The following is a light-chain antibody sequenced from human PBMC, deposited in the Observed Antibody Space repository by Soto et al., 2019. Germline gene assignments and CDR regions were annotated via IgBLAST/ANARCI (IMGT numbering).Light chain of an antibody. CDR3: GTWDTGLVWV. CDR1: SSDVGGYNS. Sequence: QSVLTQPASVSGSPGQSITISCTGTSSDVGGYNSVSWYQQHPGKAPKLIIYEVSNRPSGTPDRFSGSKSGTSATLGITGLQTGDEADYYCGTWDTGLVWVFGGGTKVTVL. CDR2: EVS. J-gene: IGLJ3*02. V-gene: IGLV2-14*01.